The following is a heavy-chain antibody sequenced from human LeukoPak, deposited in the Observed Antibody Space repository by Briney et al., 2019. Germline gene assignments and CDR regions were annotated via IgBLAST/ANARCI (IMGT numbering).Heavy chain of an antibody. Sequence: ASVKVSCTASGYTFTGYYMHWVRQAPGQGLGWMGRINPNNGATNYAQKLQGRVTITGDTSISTAYMELSSLRSDDTAVYYCTRESGSYHGNDYWGQGTLVTVSS. D-gene: IGHD1-26*01. CDR2: INPNNGAT. J-gene: IGHJ4*02. V-gene: IGHV1-2*06. CDR3: TRESGSYHGNDY. CDR1: GYTFTGYY.